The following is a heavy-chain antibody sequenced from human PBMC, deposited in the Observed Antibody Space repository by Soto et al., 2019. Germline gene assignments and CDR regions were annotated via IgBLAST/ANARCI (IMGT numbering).Heavy chain of an antibody. CDR1: GFDFSDYR. J-gene: IGHJ3*01. D-gene: IGHD1-1*01. CDR2: ISQDGTEK. Sequence: QVLLVESGGGVVQPGRSLRLSCAASGFDFSDYRMNWVRQAPGTGLEWVGAISQDGTEKFYGESTLGRFTISRDNSERTLSLQMDSLRPEDTAVYFCAKIISRGTGDAFHVWGQGTKVTVSS. CDR3: AKIISRGTGDAFHV. V-gene: IGHV3-30*18.